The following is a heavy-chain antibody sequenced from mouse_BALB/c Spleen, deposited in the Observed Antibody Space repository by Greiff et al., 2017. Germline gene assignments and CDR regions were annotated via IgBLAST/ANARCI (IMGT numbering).Heavy chain of an antibody. CDR1: GFTFSSYA. Sequence: DVQLQESGGGLVKPGGSLKLSCAASGFTFSSYAMSWVRQTPEKRLEWVASISSGGSTYYPDSVKGRFTISRDNARNILYLQMSSLRSEDTAMYYCARGEHYYYAMDYWGQGTSVTVSS. CDR3: ARGEHYYYAMDY. CDR2: ISSGGST. V-gene: IGHV5-6-5*01. J-gene: IGHJ4*01.